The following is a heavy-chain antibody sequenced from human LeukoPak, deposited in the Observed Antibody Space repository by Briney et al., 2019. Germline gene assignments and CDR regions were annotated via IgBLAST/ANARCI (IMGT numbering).Heavy chain of an antibody. J-gene: IGHJ4*02. CDR2: ISGSGGST. V-gene: IGHV3-23*01. CDR3: ARGLTQIPRLATGLGH. CDR1: GFTFSSYA. D-gene: IGHD2-21*02. Sequence: AGGSLRLSCAASGFTFSSYAMSWVRQAPGKGLEWVSAISGSGGSTYYADSVKGRFTISRDNSKNTLYLEMNSLRAEDTAVYYCARGLTQIPRLATGLGHWGQGTLATVSS.